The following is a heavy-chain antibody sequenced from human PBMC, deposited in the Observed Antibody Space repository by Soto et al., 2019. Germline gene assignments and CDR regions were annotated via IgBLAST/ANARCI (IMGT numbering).Heavy chain of an antibody. CDR2: IYPGDSDT. CDR1: GYRLTNYW. CDR3: TTSATGDYYYYVMDV. Sequence: SLKLSFKGSGYRLTNYWIGRVRQMPGKGLEWMGIIYPGDSDTRYSPSFQGQVTISADKSISTAYLQWSSLKASDTAMYYCTTSATGDYYYYVMDVWGQGTTVTVSS. V-gene: IGHV5-51*01. J-gene: IGHJ6*02. D-gene: IGHD7-27*01.